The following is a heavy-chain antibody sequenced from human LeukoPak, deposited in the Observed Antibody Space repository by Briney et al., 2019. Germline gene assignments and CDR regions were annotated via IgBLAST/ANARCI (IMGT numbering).Heavy chain of an antibody. D-gene: IGHD3-9*01. CDR3: ARGLTGRTNSHWFDP. Sequence: SQTLSLTCTVSGGSISSGGYYWSWIRQHPGKGLEWIGYIYYSGSTYYNPSLKSRVTISVDTSKDQFSLKLSSVTAADTAVYYCARGLTGRTNSHWFDPWGQGTLVTVSS. J-gene: IGHJ5*02. CDR1: GGSISSGGYY. V-gene: IGHV4-31*03. CDR2: IYYSGST.